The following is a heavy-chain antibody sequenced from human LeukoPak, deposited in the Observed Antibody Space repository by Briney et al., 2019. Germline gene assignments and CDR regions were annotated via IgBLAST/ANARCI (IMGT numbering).Heavy chain of an antibody. D-gene: IGHD3-10*01. CDR3: AKGSGSYSYPFDY. V-gene: IGHV4-59*01. CDR2: IHYSGST. J-gene: IGHJ4*02. Sequence: SETLSLTCTVSGGSISSYYWSWIRQPPGKGLEWIGYIHYSGSTNYNPSLKSRVTISVDTSKNQFSLKLISVTAADTAVYYCAKGSGSYSYPFDYWGQGTLVTVSS. CDR1: GGSISSYY.